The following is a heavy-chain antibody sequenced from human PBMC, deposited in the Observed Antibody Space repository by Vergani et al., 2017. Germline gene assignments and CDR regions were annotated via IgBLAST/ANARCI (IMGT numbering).Heavy chain of an antibody. V-gene: IGHV3-64D*06. CDR1: GFTFSSYA. CDR3: VKVVVGRKPPAAKPGGPEY. CDR2: ISSNGGST. Sequence: EVQLVESGGGLVQPGGSLRLSCSASGFTFSSYAMHWVRQAPGKGLEYVSAISSNGGSTYYADSVKGRFTISRDNSKNTLYLQMSSLRAEDTAVYYCVKVVVGRKPPAAKPGGPEYWGQGSLVIVSS. J-gene: IGHJ1*01. D-gene: IGHD2-2*02.